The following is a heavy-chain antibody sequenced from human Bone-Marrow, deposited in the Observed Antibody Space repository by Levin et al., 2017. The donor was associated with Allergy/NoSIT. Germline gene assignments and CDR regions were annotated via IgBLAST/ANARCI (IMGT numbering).Heavy chain of an antibody. CDR1: GGTLSSYA. CDR3: AKSPTLTGYYEWFDP. J-gene: IGHJ5*02. CDR2: ISYDGDFT. V-gene: IGHV3-30*07. D-gene: IGHD3-9*01. Sequence: QAGESLKISCKTSGGTLSSYAISWVRQAPGQGLEWVGLISYDGDFTFYGDSVKGRFTISRDNSNNTLFLQMDSLSAEDTAIYYCAKSPTLTGYYEWFDPWGQGTLVTVSS.